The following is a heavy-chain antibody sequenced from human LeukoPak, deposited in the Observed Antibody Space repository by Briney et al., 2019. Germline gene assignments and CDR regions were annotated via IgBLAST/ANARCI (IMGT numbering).Heavy chain of an antibody. CDR1: GFTFSHYW. CDR3: ASQNFVN. CDR2: IKPDGSDQ. J-gene: IGHJ4*02. Sequence: GGSLRLSCAASGFTFSHYWMNWVRQAPGKGPEWVANIKPDGSDQYYVDSVKGRFTISRDNAKNSLSLQMSSLRAEDTAIYYCASQNFVNWGQGTLVTVPS. D-gene: IGHD1-7*01. V-gene: IGHV3-7*05.